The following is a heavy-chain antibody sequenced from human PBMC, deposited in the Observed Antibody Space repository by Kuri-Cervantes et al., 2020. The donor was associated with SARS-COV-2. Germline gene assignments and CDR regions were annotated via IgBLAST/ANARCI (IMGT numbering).Heavy chain of an antibody. V-gene: IGHV3-23*01. CDR3: AKDYSALYYYYYMDV. J-gene: IGHJ6*03. D-gene: IGHD2-15*01. Sequence: GGSLRLSCAASGFTFSSYAMSWVRQAPGKGLEWVSAISGSGGSTYYADSVKGRITISRDNSKNTLYLQMNSLRAEDTAVYYCAKDYSALYYYYYMDVWGKGTMVTVSS. CDR2: ISGSGGST. CDR1: GFTFSSYA.